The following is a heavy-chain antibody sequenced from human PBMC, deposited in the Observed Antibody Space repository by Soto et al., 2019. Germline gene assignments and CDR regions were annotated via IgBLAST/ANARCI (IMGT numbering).Heavy chain of an antibody. J-gene: IGHJ5*02. CDR3: ARRGGLIEQKTGYYPPNWFDP. D-gene: IGHD3-9*01. CDR1: GYTFTSYY. V-gene: IGHV1-46*03. Sequence: ASVKVSCKASGYTFTSYYMHWVRQAPGQGLEWMGIINPSGGSTSYAQKFQGRVTMTRDTSTSTVYMELSSLRSEDTAVYYCARRGGLIEQKTGYYPPNWFDPWGQGTLVTVSS. CDR2: INPSGGST.